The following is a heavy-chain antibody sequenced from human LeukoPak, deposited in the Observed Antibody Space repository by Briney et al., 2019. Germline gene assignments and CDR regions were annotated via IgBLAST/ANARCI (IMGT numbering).Heavy chain of an antibody. D-gene: IGHD3-3*01. CDR3: ARPYDFWSGYFDY. CDR1: GYSFTSYW. Sequence: GESLQISCKGSGYSFTSYWIGWVRQMPGKGLEWMGIIYPGDSDTRYSPSFQGQVTISADKSISTAYLQWSSLKASDTAMYYCARPYDFWSGYFDYWGQGTLVTVSS. V-gene: IGHV5-51*01. CDR2: IYPGDSDT. J-gene: IGHJ4*02.